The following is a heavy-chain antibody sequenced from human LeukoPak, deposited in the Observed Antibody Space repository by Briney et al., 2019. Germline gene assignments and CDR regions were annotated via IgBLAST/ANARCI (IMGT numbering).Heavy chain of an antibody. CDR1: GGSISSYY. J-gene: IGHJ4*02. D-gene: IGHD5-24*01. CDR2: IYYSGST. CDR3: ARFGRRDGYNRIFDY. Sequence: PSETLSLTCTVSGGSISSYYWSWIRQPPGKGLEWIGYIYYSGSTNYNPSLKSRVTISVDTSKNQFSLKLSSVTAADTAVYYCARFGRRDGYNRIFDYWGQGTLVTVSS. V-gene: IGHV4-59*08.